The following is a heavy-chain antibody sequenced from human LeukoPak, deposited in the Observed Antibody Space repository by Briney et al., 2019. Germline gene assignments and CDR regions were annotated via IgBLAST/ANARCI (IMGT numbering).Heavy chain of an antibody. V-gene: IGHV1-3*01. Sequence: ASVKVSCKASGYTFTSYAMHWVRQAPGQRLEWMGWINAGNGNTKYSQKFQGRVTITRDTSASTAYMELSSLRSDDTAVYYCARGYCSSTSCYVVNWFDPWGQGTLVTVSS. D-gene: IGHD2-2*01. CDR3: ARGYCSSTSCYVVNWFDP. CDR2: INAGNGNT. J-gene: IGHJ5*02. CDR1: GYTFTSYA.